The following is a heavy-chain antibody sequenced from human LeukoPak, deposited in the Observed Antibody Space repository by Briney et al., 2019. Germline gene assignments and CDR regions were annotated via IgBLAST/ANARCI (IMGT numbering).Heavy chain of an antibody. CDR1: GGSISSDSYY. J-gene: IGHJ4*02. CDR2: IFHSGST. V-gene: IGHV4-31*03. Sequence: SETLSLTCTVSGGSISSDSYYWSWIRQLPGQGLEWIGYIFHSGSTYYSPSLKSRVTISVDPSKNQFSLKVSSVTAADTAVYHCARDNVAGGVTSYFDYWGQGILVTVSS. CDR3: ARDNVAGGVTSYFDY. D-gene: IGHD3-16*01.